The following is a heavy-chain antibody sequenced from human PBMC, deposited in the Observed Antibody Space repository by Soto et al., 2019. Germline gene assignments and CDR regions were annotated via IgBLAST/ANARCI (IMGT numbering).Heavy chain of an antibody. D-gene: IGHD3-10*01. J-gene: IGHJ6*02. CDR3: ARVSSSMVRGVIITYYYYGMDV. V-gene: IGHV4-34*01. CDR2: INHSGST. Sequence: PSETLSLTCAVYGGSFSGYYWSWIRQPPGKGLEWIGEINHSGSTNYNPSLKSRATISVDTSKNQFSLKLSSVTAADTAVYYCARVSSSMVRGVIITYYYYGMDVWGQGTTVTVSS. CDR1: GGSFSGYY.